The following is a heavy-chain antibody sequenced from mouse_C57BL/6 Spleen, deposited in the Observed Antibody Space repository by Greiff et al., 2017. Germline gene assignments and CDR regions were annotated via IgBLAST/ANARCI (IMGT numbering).Heavy chain of an antibody. Sequence: VQVVESGAELVRPGTSVKVSCKASGYAFTNYLIEWVKQRPGQGLEWIGVINPGSGGTNYNEKFKGKATLTAYKSSSTAYMQLRSLTSEDSAVYFCARGDYGSPFAYWGQGTLVTVSA. CDR3: ARGDYGSPFAY. CDR2: INPGSGGT. CDR1: GYAFTNYL. D-gene: IGHD1-1*01. V-gene: IGHV1-54*01. J-gene: IGHJ3*01.